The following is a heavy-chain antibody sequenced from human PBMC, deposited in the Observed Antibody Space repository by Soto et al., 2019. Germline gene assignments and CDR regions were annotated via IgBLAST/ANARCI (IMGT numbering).Heavy chain of an antibody. CDR2: IIPIFGTA. Sequence: GASVKVSCKASGGTFSSYSISWVRQAPGQGLEWMGGIIPIFGTANYAQKFQGRVTITADESTSTAYMELSSLRSEDTAVYYCARGVGGSSLNDYWGQGTLVTVSS. CDR3: ARGVGGSSLNDY. V-gene: IGHV1-69*13. D-gene: IGHD6-6*01. CDR1: GGTFSSYS. J-gene: IGHJ4*02.